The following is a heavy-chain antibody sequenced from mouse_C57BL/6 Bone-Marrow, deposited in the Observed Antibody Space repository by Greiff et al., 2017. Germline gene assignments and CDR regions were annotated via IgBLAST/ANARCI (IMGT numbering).Heavy chain of an antibody. V-gene: IGHV1-76*01. J-gene: IGHJ4*01. CDR3: AREGLLLPGRRAMDY. Sequence: QVQLKESGAELVRPGASVKLSCKASGYTFTDYYINWVKQRPGQGLEWIARIYPGSGNTYYNEKFKGKATLTAEKSSSTAYMQLSSLTSEDSAVYFCAREGLLLPGRRAMDYRGQGTSVTVSS. CDR2: IYPGSGNT. CDR1: GYTFTDYY. D-gene: IGHD1-1*01.